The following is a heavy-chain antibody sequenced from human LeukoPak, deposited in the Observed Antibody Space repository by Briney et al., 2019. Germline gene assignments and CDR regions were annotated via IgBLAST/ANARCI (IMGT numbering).Heavy chain of an antibody. CDR2: INPSGGST. CDR1: GYTFTSYY. Sequence: ASVKVSCKASGYTFTSYYMHWVRQAPGQGLEWMGIINPSGGSTSYAQKFQGRVTITADESTSTAYMELSSLRSEDTAVYYCARTAKSGRAYYYYMDVWGKGTTVTISS. J-gene: IGHJ6*03. V-gene: IGHV1-46*01. CDR3: ARTAKSGRAYYYYMDV. D-gene: IGHD1-26*01.